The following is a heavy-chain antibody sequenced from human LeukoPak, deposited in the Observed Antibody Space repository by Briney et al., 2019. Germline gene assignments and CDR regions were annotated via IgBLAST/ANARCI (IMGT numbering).Heavy chain of an antibody. CDR3: AREGQGSTHFDY. Sequence: SETLSLTSTLSGGSISSGYYCWSWIRQPRGKGLEGIGYISYIGSTYYNPSLKSRVTISVDTSKNQFSLKLSSVTAADTAVYYCAREGQGSTHFDYWGQGTLVTVSS. D-gene: IGHD2-2*01. CDR2: ISYIGST. J-gene: IGHJ4*02. CDR1: GGSISSGYYC. V-gene: IGHV4-30-4*08.